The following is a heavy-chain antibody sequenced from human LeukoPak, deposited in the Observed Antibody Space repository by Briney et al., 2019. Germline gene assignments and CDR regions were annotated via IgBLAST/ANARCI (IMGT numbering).Heavy chain of an antibody. D-gene: IGHD5-18*01. Sequence: SETLSLTCAVYGGSFSGYYWSWIRQPPGKGLEWIGSIYYSGSTYYNPSLKSRVTTSVDTSKNQFSLKLSSVTAADTAVYYCARQFYTAIVLFWFDPWGLGTLVTVSS. CDR3: ARQFYTAIVLFWFDP. V-gene: IGHV4-34*01. CDR1: GGSFSGYY. CDR2: IYYSGST. J-gene: IGHJ5*02.